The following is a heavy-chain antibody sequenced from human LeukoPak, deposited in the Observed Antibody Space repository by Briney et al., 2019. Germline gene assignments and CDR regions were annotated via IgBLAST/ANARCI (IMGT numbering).Heavy chain of an antibody. V-gene: IGHV4-30-2*01. J-gene: IGHJ4*02. CDR1: GGSISSGGXX. Sequence: XVSGGSISSGGXXXSWIXQPPGEGLEWIGYIYHSGSTYYNPSLKSRVTISVDRSKNQFSLKLSSVTAADTAVYYCARDGGPWGQGTLVTVSS. CDR3: ARDGGP. D-gene: IGHD3-16*01. CDR2: IYHSGST.